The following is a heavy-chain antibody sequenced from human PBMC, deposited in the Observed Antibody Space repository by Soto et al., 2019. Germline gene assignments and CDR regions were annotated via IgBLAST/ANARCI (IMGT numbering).Heavy chain of an antibody. V-gene: IGHV4-59*01. Sequence: QVQLQGSGPGLVKPSETLSLTCTVSGGSISSYYWSWIRQPPGKGLEWIGYIYYRGSTNYNPSLKSRVTISVDTSKNQFSLKLSSVTAADTAMYYCARFNWYFDLWGRGTLVTVSS. J-gene: IGHJ2*01. CDR1: GGSISSYY. CDR2: IYYRGST. CDR3: ARFNWYFDL.